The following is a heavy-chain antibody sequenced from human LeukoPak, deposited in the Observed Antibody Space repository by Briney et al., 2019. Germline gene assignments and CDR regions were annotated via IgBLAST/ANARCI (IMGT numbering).Heavy chain of an antibody. Sequence: PGGSLRLSCAASGFTFSSYAMSWVRQAPGKGLEWVSAISGSGGSTYYADSVKGRFTISRDNSKHTLYLQMNSLRAGDTAVYYCAREAIANYYGSGSYSYYGMDVWGKGTTVTVSS. CDR2: ISGSGGST. V-gene: IGHV3-23*01. J-gene: IGHJ6*04. CDR3: AREAIANYYGSGSYSYYGMDV. D-gene: IGHD3-10*01. CDR1: GFTFSSYA.